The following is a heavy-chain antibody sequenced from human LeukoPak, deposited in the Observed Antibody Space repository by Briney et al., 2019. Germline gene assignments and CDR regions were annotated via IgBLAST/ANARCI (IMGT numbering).Heavy chain of an antibody. CDR2: FDPEDGET. CDR3: ATDNIVGATTWTY. J-gene: IGHJ4*02. D-gene: IGHD1-26*01. V-gene: IGHV1-24*01. CDR1: GYTLTELS. Sequence: GASVNVSCKVSGYTLTELSMHWVRQAPGKELEWMGGFDPEDGETIYAQKFQGRVTMTEDTSTDTAYMELSSLRSEDTAVYYCATDNIVGATTWTYWGQGTLVTVSS.